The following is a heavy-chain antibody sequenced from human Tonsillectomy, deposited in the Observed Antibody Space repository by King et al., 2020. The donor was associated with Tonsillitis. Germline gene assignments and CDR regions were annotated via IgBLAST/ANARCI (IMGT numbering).Heavy chain of an antibody. CDR3: ARVRREGYSSAFDM. V-gene: IGHV1-46*01. CDR1: GYTFTTYH. J-gene: IGHJ3*02. Sequence: VQLVESGADVTKPGGSLKLSCTASGYTFTTYHIHWVRQAPGQGLEWMGAINPTGGDTTYARKFQGRVTMTSDTSTATVSMYLRSLRPEDTAIYYCARVRREGYSSAFDMGDRGTVVTVS. D-gene: IGHD3-22*01. CDR2: INPTGGDT.